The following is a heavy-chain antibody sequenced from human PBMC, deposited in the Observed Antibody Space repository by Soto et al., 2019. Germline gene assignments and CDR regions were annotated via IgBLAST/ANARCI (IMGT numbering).Heavy chain of an antibody. D-gene: IGHD3-10*01. CDR3: AILTYYYGSGSYRPNWFDP. CDR2: IIPIFGTA. Sequence: QVQLVQSGAAVKKPGSSVEVSCKASGGTFSSYAISWVRQAPGQGLEWMGGIIPIFGTANYAQKFQGRVTITADESTSTAYMELSSLRSEDTAVNYCAILTYYYGSGSYRPNWFDPWGQGTLVTVSS. J-gene: IGHJ5*02. V-gene: IGHV1-69*12. CDR1: GGTFSSYA.